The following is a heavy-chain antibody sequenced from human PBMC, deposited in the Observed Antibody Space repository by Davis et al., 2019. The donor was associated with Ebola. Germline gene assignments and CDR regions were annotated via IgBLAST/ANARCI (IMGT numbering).Heavy chain of an antibody. CDR2: FYYSGSS. Sequence: MPSETLSLTCTVSGGSISSRDYYWGWIRQSPEKGLEWIMTFYYSGSSYYNPSLKSRVTLSLDTSKNPFSLKLSSVTAADTAVYYCARVSVWGIAARGYNWFDPWGQGTLVTVSS. CDR1: GGSISSRDYY. V-gene: IGHV4-39*01. CDR3: ARVSVWGIAARGYNWFDP. D-gene: IGHD6-6*01. J-gene: IGHJ5*02.